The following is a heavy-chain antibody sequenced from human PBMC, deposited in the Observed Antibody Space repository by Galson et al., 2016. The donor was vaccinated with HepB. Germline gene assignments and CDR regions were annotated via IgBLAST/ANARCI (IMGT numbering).Heavy chain of an antibody. CDR2: ITSNGGST. CDR1: GFTFNNYA. Sequence: SLRLSCAASGFTFNNYAMHWVRQAPGKGLEFVSAITSNGGSTYYANSVKGRFTISRDNSKNTLYLQVGSLRTEDMAVYYCARGRRSYSYDSSGYYRIYYFDYGGQGTLVTVSS. V-gene: IGHV3-64*01. D-gene: IGHD3-22*01. CDR3: ARGRRSYSYDSSGYYRIYYFDY. J-gene: IGHJ4*02.